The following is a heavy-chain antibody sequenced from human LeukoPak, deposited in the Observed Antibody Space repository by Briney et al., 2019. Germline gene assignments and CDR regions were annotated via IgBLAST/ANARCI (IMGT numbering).Heavy chain of an antibody. Sequence: EGSLRLSCAASGFTFSSYSMNWVRQAPGKGLEWVSSISSSSSYIYYADSVKGRFTISRDNAKNSLYLQMNSLRAEDTAVYYCARNYGSGSYYPAPGYYGMDVWGQGTTVTVSS. V-gene: IGHV3-21*01. CDR2: ISSSSSYI. CDR3: ARNYGSGSYYPAPGYYGMDV. D-gene: IGHD3-10*01. CDR1: GFTFSSYS. J-gene: IGHJ6*02.